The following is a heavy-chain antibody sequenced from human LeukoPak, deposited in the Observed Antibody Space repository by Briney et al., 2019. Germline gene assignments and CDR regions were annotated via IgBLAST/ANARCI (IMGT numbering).Heavy chain of an antibody. V-gene: IGHV1-2*02. CDR3: ARSSYGGNLGDFDY. Sequence: ASVKVSCKASGYTFTGYYMHWMRQAPGQGLEWMGWINPNSGGTNYAQKFQGRVTMTRDTSISTAYMELSRLRSDDTAVYYCARSSYGGNLGDFDYWGQGTLVTVSS. CDR1: GYTFTGYY. D-gene: IGHD4/OR15-4a*01. CDR2: INPNSGGT. J-gene: IGHJ4*02.